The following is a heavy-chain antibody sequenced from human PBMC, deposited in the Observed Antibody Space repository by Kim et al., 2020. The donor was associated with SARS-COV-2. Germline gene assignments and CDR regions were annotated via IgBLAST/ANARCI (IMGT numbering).Heavy chain of an antibody. V-gene: IGHV3-30*02. D-gene: IGHD4-17*01. J-gene: IGHJ4*02. Sequence: SVKGRFTISRDNSKNTLYLQMNSLRAEDTAVYYCAKPTYPDYGGKSEFDYWGQGTLVTVSS. CDR3: AKPTYPDYGGKSEFDY.